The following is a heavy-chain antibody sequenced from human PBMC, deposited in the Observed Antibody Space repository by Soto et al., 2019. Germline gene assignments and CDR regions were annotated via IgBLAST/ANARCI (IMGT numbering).Heavy chain of an antibody. D-gene: IGHD2-2*01. CDR1: GFTFSDSW. J-gene: IGHJ4*02. V-gene: IGHV3-7*05. CDR3: TRNAN. CDR2: IKHDGSAK. Sequence: GGSLRLSCAASGFTFSDSWMSWVRQAPGKGLEWVANIKHDGSAKYYVDSVKGRFTISRDDAKNSLYLQMNSLRAEDTAVYYCTRNANWGQGTLVTVSS.